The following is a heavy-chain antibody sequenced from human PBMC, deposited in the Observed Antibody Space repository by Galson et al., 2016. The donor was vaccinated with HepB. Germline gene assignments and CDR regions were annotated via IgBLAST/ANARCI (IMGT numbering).Heavy chain of an antibody. CDR1: GFSFTNYS. V-gene: IGHV3-23*01. J-gene: IGHJ4*02. Sequence: SLRLSCAASGFSFTNYSMNWVRQAPGKGLEWVASISASVATTYYAGTVKGRFTFTGDNSKNTELLQINSLRADDTAVYSCAKRSDYYDSRSLNYWGQGTPVTVSS. CDR3: AKRSDYYDSRSLNY. D-gene: IGHD3-22*01. CDR2: ISASVATT.